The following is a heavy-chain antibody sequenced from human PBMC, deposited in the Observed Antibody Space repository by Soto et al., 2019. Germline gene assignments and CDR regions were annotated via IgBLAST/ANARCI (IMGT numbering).Heavy chain of an antibody. Sequence: QLQLQESGSGLVKPSQTLSLTCAVSGGSISSGGYSWSWIRQPPGKGLEWIGYIYHSGSTYYNPSLKSRVTIAVDRSKNQFSLKLSSVTAADTAVYYCARDTGYYGSGHGDYFDYWGQGTLVTVSS. D-gene: IGHD3-10*01. V-gene: IGHV4-30-2*01. CDR2: IYHSGST. CDR1: GGSISSGGYS. J-gene: IGHJ4*02. CDR3: ARDTGYYGSGHGDYFDY.